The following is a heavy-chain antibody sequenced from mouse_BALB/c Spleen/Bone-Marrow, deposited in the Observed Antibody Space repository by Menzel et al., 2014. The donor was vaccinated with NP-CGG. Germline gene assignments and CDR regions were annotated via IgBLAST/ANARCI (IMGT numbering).Heavy chain of an antibody. V-gene: IGHV5-9-3*01. CDR1: GFTFSNYA. D-gene: IGHD2-3*01. CDR3: ARQDGFDY. Sequence: EVQGVESGGGLVKPGGSLKLSCAASGFTFSNYAMSWVRQTPEKRLEWVAIISSGGSYTYYPDSVKGRLTISRDNAKTILYLQMSSLRSEDTAMYYCARQDGFDYWGQGTTLTVSS. CDR2: ISSGGSYT. J-gene: IGHJ2*01.